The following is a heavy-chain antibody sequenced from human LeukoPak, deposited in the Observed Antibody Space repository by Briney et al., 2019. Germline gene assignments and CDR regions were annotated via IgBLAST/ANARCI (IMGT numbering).Heavy chain of an antibody. CDR3: ARGGVGSGYSYY. CDR1: GFTFSAYW. V-gene: IGHV3-7*01. Sequence: QTGGSLRLSCAASGFTFSAYWMSWVRQAPGKGLEWVANIKQDGSEKDYVDFVKGRFTISRDNAKNSLYLQMNSLRAEDTAVYYCARGGVGSGYSYYWGQGTLVTVYS. J-gene: IGHJ4*02. D-gene: IGHD3-22*01. CDR2: IKQDGSEK.